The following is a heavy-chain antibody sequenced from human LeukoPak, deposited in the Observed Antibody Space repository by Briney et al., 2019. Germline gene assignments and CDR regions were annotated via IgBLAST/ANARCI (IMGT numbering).Heavy chain of an antibody. J-gene: IGHJ1*01. D-gene: IGHD4-23*01. V-gene: IGHV3-23*01. CDR3: ANVLNRGNFNHFQH. CDR1: GFTVSSNY. Sequence: GGSLRLSCAASGFTVSSNYMSWVRQAPGKGLEWVSAISGSGGSTYYADSVKGRFTISRDNSKNTLYLQMNSLRAEDTAVYYCANVLNRGNFNHFQHWGQGTLVTVSS. CDR2: ISGSGGST.